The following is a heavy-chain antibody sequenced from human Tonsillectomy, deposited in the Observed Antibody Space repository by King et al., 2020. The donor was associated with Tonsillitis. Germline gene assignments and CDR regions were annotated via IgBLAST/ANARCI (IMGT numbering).Heavy chain of an antibody. CDR3: GRNRYSYDSDSSDYSPACENGFDI. CDR2: IDPTDSYT. V-gene: IGHV5-10-1*03. J-gene: IGHJ3*02. Sequence: VQLVQSGAEVKKPGESLRISCQGSGYSFTNYWISWVRQMPGKGLEWMGRIDPTDSYTNYSPPFQGHVTISADKSISTANLQWSSLKASDTAIYYCGRNRYSYDSDSSDYSPACENGFDIWGQGTMVTVSS. D-gene: IGHD3-22*01. CDR1: GYSFTNYW.